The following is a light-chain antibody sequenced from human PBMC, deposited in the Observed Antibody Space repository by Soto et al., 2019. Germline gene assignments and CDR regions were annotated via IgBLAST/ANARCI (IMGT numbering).Light chain of an antibody. J-gene: IGKJ1*01. Sequence: DIQMTQSPSTLSGSVGDRITITCRASQSISSYLNWYQQKPGKAPKILIYGDSTLQSGVPSRFSGSGSGTEFTLTISKLQPEDFATYYCHQLKTYPPTXGRGTKVDI. CDR1: QSISSY. V-gene: IGKV1-9*01. CDR2: GDS. CDR3: HQLKTYPPT.